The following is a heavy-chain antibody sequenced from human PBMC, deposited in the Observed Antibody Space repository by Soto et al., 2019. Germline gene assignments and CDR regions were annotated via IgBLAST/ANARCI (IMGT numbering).Heavy chain of an antibody. J-gene: IGHJ6*02. CDR1: GDSISSNGYY. CDR2: IYYIGST. D-gene: IGHD2-15*01. Sequence: SETLSLTCTVSGDSISSNGYYWSWIRQHPGKGLEWIGYIYYIGSTYHNPSIKSRVTISLDTSKQQFSLKLSSVTAADTAVYYCARDHRWSNQDYGMDVWGQGTTVTVSS. V-gene: IGHV4-31*03. CDR3: ARDHRWSNQDYGMDV.